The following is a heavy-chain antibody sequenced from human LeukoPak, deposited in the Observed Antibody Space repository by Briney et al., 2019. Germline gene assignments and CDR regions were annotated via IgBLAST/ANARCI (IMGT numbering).Heavy chain of an antibody. V-gene: IGHV4-31*03. CDR3: AREAWAGTLSGWFGP. CDR1: GGSVNRGAYY. J-gene: IGHJ5*02. CDR2: IFPSGST. D-gene: IGHD1-7*01. Sequence: KASETLSLTCTVSGGSVNRGAYYWSWIRQLPGKGLEWIGYIFPSGSTSYNPSLRSRVTVSFDISKNQFFLNLTSVTAADTAVYYCAREAWAGTLSGWFGPWGQGTLVTVSS.